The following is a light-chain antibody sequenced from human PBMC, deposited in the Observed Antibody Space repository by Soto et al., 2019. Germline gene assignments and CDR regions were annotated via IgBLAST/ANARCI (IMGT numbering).Light chain of an antibody. V-gene: IGKV3-15*01. CDR1: QSVETF. Sequence: DIVMTQSPAILSVSPGERATLSCRASQSVETFLAWFQHKAGQAPRLLIFGASTRAAGVPARFSGGGSGTEFTLTIDSLRSEDVAVYYCQQYYSTCWTFGQGTKVEIK. J-gene: IGKJ1*01. CDR2: GAS. CDR3: QQYYSTCWT.